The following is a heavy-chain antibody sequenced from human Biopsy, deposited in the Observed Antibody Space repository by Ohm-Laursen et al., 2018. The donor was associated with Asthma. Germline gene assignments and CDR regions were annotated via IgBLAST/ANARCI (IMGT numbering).Heavy chain of an antibody. V-gene: IGHV1-18*04. D-gene: IGHD3-9*01. CDR2: ISAYNGNT. Sequence: ASVKVSCKASGYTFTSYGISWVRQAPGQGLERMGWISAYNGNTNYAQKLQGRVTMTTDTSTSTAYMELRSLRSDDTAVYYCAREAYDILTGYYGGGGMDVWGQGTTVTVSS. CDR3: AREAYDILTGYYGGGGMDV. J-gene: IGHJ6*02. CDR1: GYTFTSYG.